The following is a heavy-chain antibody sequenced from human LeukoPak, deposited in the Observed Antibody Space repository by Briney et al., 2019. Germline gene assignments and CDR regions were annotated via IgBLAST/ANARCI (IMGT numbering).Heavy chain of an antibody. Sequence: SETLSLTCTVSGGSISSYYWSWIRQPAGKGLEWIGRMYTSGSTNPNPSLKSRVTMSVDTSKNQFSLKLSSVTAADTAVYYCARAQDSSGWYDAFDIWGQGTMVTVSS. V-gene: IGHV4-4*07. CDR1: GGSISSYY. J-gene: IGHJ3*02. CDR3: ARAQDSSGWYDAFDI. D-gene: IGHD6-19*01. CDR2: MYTSGST.